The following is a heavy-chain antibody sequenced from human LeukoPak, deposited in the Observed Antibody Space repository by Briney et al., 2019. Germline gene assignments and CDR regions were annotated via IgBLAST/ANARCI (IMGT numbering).Heavy chain of an antibody. V-gene: IGHV3-30*18. CDR3: AKGSTAMVFDY. J-gene: IGHJ4*02. CDR2: ISYDGSNK. CDR1: GFTFSSYG. Sequence: GGSLRLSCAASGFTFSSYGMHWVRQAPGKGLEGVAVISYDGSNKYYADSVKGRFTISRDNSNNTLYLQMNSLRAEDTAVYYCAKGSTAMVFDYWGQGTLVTVSS. D-gene: IGHD5-18*01.